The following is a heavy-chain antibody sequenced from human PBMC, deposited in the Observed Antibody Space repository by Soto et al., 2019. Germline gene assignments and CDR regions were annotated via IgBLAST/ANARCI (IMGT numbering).Heavy chain of an antibody. CDR3: ARSQGSSTSLEIYYYYYYGMDV. CDR2: LIPIPGTA. J-gene: IGHJ6*02. V-gene: IGHV1-69*01. Sequence: QVQLVQSGAEVKKPGSSVKVSCKASGGTFGSYAISWVRQAPGQGLEWMGGLIPIPGTANYAQKFQGRVTSAADESTSTADMELSNLRSEDTAVYYCARSQGSSTSLEIYYYYYYGMDVWGQGTTVTVSS. D-gene: IGHD2-2*01. CDR1: GGTFGSYA.